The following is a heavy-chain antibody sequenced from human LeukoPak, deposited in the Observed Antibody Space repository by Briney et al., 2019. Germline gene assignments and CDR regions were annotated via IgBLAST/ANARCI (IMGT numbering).Heavy chain of an antibody. D-gene: IGHD3-22*01. Sequence: PSETLSLTCAVYGGSFSGYYWSWIRQPPGKGLEWIGEINHSGSTNYNPSLKSRVTISVDTSKNQFSLKLTSVTAADTAVYYCARGGYWRFDYWNQGTLVTVSS. V-gene: IGHV4-34*01. CDR3: ARGGYWRFDY. J-gene: IGHJ4*02. CDR1: GGSFSGYY. CDR2: INHSGST.